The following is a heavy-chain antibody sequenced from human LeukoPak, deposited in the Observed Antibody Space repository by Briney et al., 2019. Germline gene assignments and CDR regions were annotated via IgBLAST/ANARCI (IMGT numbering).Heavy chain of an antibody. Sequence: PSETLSLTCTVSGGSISSSSYYWGWIRQPPGKGLEWIGYIYYSGSTNYNPSLKSRVTISVDTSKNQFSLKLSSVTAADTAVYYCAGGDSGSYYRSNWFDPWGQGTLVTVSS. CDR1: GGSISSSSYY. CDR2: IYYSGST. V-gene: IGHV4-61*05. D-gene: IGHD1-26*01. J-gene: IGHJ5*02. CDR3: AGGDSGSYYRSNWFDP.